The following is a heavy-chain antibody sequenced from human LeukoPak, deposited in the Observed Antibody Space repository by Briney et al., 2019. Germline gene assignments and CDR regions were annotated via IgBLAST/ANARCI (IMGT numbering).Heavy chain of an antibody. Sequence: PGGSLRLSCAASGFTFSSYAMSWVRQAPGKGLEWVSGMSSSGVSPDYADSVRGRFTISRDNSKDTLILHMDSLRVEDTAIYYCAKVSFDGGVIPYFDSWGQGTVVTVSS. CDR1: GFTFSSYA. CDR3: AKVSFDGGVIPYFDS. J-gene: IGHJ4*02. CDR2: MSSSGVSP. V-gene: IGHV3-23*01. D-gene: IGHD3-10*01.